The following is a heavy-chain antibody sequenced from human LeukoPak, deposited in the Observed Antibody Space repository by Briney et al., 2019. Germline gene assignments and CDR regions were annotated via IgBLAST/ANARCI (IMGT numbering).Heavy chain of an antibody. D-gene: IGHD5-18*01. CDR3: ASIRGYSYGLYYFDY. CDR1: GGTFSSYA. CDR2: IIPIFGTA. J-gene: IGHJ4*02. Sequence: SVKVSCKASGGTFSSYAISWVRQAPGQGLEWMGGIIPIFGTANYAQKFQGRVTITADKSTSTAYMELSRLRSEDTAVYYCASIRGYSYGLYYFDYWGQGTLVTVSS. V-gene: IGHV1-69*06.